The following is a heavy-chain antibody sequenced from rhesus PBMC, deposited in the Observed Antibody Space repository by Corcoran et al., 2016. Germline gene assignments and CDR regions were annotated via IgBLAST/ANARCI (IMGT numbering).Heavy chain of an antibody. D-gene: IGHD3-3*01. CDR1: GYSFTSYW. V-gene: IGHV5-2*01. J-gene: IGHJ6*01. Sequence: EVQLVQSGAEVKRPGESLKISCKTSGYSFTSYWISWVRQMPGKGLEWMGAIDPSYSVTRYSPSFQGQVTSSADKSISTAYLQWSSLKASDTATYYCAKGPYYNFWTGYYEEGYGLDSWGQGVVVTVSS. CDR3: AKGPYYNFWTGYYEEGYGLDS. CDR2: IDPSYSVT.